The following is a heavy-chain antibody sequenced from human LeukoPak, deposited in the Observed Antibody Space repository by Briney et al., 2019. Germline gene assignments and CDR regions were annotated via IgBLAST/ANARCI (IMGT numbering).Heavy chain of an antibody. Sequence: GGSLRLSCAASGFTFSDSVMHWVRQASRKGLEWVGRIRSKANSYATAYAASVKDRFTISRDDSKNTAYLQMNSLKTEDTAVYYCTRHQGGYDYWGQGTLVTVSS. V-gene: IGHV3-73*01. CDR2: IRSKANSYAT. CDR1: GFTFSDSV. CDR3: TRHQGGYDY. J-gene: IGHJ4*02. D-gene: IGHD3-16*01.